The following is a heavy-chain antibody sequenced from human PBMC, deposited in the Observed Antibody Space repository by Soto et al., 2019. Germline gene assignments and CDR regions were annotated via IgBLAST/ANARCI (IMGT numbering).Heavy chain of an antibody. J-gene: IGHJ4*02. V-gene: IGHV3-33*01. D-gene: IGHD6-19*01. CDR2: IWFDGSKK. Sequence: QVQLVESGGGVVQPGTSLRLSCAASGFSFNTHGMHWIRQTPAKGLEWVEVIWFDGSKKYYEDSVTGRFTISRDNSRSALYLEMDSLRVEDTGVYYCARSSGLGIDFWGQGTLVTVSS. CDR3: ARSSGLGIDF. CDR1: GFSFNTHG.